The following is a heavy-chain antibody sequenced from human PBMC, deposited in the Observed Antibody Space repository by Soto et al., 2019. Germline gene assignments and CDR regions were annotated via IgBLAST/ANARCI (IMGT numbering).Heavy chain of an antibody. CDR2: IFPGGVNI. CDR1: GYGFTRHY. Sequence: GASVKVSCKAIGYGFTRHYIHWVRQAPGQGLEWMGTIFPGGVNIAYAQKFQGRVTMTKDTSTSTVYMELNSLTSEDTAVYYCARDCSGGGCFSDHHFYYGMDVWGQGTTVTVS. J-gene: IGHJ6*02. D-gene: IGHD2-15*01. V-gene: IGHV1-46*01. CDR3: ARDCSGGGCFSDHHFYYGMDV.